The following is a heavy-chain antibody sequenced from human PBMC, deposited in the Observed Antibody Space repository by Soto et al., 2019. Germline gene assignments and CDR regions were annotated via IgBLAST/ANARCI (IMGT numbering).Heavy chain of an antibody. CDR1: GDSVSSNSAG. Sequence: QVQLQQSGPGLVKPSQTLSLTCAITGDSVSSNSAGWSWVRQSPSRGLEWLGRTYYRSKWYYEYSLSVTNRITLNPDTSKNQYSLQLNSGATRYRAVYFCARGEQYSGRIFDYWGQGTLVTVSS. CDR2: TYYRSKWYY. J-gene: IGHJ4*01. CDR3: ARGEQYSGRIFDY. V-gene: IGHV6-1*01. D-gene: IGHD1-26*01.